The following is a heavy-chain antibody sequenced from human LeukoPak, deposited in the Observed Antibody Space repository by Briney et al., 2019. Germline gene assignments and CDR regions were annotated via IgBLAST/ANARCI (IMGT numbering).Heavy chain of an antibody. Sequence: PSETLSLTCAVSGGSLNSYYWSWIRHPPGKGRGWIGYTYYSGNPNYNPPLKSRVTISVDTSKSQFSLNLTSVTAADTAVYYCARHSSSVRGWFDAWGQGTLVTVSS. CDR1: GGSLNSYY. V-gene: IGHV4-59*08. J-gene: IGHJ5*02. D-gene: IGHD6-13*01. CDR2: TYYSGNP. CDR3: ARHSSSVRGWFDA.